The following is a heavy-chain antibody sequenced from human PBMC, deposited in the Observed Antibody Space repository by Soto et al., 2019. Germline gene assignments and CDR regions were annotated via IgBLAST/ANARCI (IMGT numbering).Heavy chain of an antibody. V-gene: IGHV3-23*01. J-gene: IGHJ3*02. D-gene: IGHD1-26*01. CDR3: ARKGLVGGKHHDAFDI. CDR2: ISGGGGSP. Sequence: GGSLRLSCAASGFTFNSYAMSWVRQAPGKGLEWVSSISGGGGSPDYADSVKGRFTTSRDNSKNTLYLQMNSLRAEDTAVYYCARKGLVGGKHHDAFDIWGQGSMVTVSS. CDR1: GFTFNSYA.